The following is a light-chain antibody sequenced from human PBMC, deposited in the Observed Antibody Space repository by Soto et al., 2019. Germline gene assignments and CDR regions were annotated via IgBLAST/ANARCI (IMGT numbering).Light chain of an antibody. J-gene: IGLJ3*02. CDR3: QSYDSSLSAWV. CDR1: SSNIGAGYD. Sequence: QPVLTQPPSVSGAPGQRVTISCTGSSSNIGAGYDVHWYQQFPGTAPKLLIYGNSNRPSGVPDRFSGSKSGTSASLAITGLQAEDDTDYYCQSYDSSLSAWVFGAGTKLTVL. V-gene: IGLV1-40*01. CDR2: GNS.